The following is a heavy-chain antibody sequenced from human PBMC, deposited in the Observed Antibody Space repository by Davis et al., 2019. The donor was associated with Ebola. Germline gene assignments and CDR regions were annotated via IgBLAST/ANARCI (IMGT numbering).Heavy chain of an antibody. D-gene: IGHD3-22*01. Sequence: PGGSLRLSCAAPGFTFSSYAMHWVRQAPGKGLEWVSYISSSGSTIYYADSVKGRFTISRDNAKNSLYLQMNSLRAEDTAVYYCARETPITMTLGYWGQGTLVTVSS. V-gene: IGHV3-48*04. J-gene: IGHJ4*02. CDR2: ISSSGSTI. CDR1: GFTFSSYA. CDR3: ARETPITMTLGY.